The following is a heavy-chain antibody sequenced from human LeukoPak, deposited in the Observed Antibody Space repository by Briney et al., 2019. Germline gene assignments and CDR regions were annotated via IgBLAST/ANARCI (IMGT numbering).Heavy chain of an antibody. CDR1: GYSFTSYW. V-gene: IGHV5-51*01. CDR3: ARHRGIVGATSDYFDY. J-gene: IGHJ4*02. D-gene: IGHD1-26*01. Sequence: GESLKISCKGSGYSFTSYWIGWVRQMPGKGLEWMGIIYPGDSDTRYSPSFQSQVTISADKSISTAYLQWSSLKASDTAMYYCARHRGIVGATSDYFDYWGQGTLVTVSS. CDR2: IYPGDSDT.